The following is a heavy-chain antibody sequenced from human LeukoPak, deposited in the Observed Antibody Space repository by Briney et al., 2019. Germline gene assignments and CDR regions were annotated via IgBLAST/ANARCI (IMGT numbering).Heavy chain of an antibody. J-gene: IGHJ4*02. D-gene: IGHD1-26*01. Sequence: SETLSLTCTVSGGSISSYYWSWIRQPPGKGLEWIGYIYYSGSTNYNPSLKSRVTISVDTSKNQFSLKLSSVTAADTAVYYCAKDSGSYLSDYWGQGTLVTVSS. V-gene: IGHV4-59*01. CDR1: GGSISSYY. CDR3: AKDSGSYLSDY. CDR2: IYYSGST.